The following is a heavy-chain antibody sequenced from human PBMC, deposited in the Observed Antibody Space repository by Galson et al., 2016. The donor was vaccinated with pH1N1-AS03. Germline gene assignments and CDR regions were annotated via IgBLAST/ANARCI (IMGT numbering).Heavy chain of an antibody. CDR2: IYWNSEK. V-gene: IGHV2-5*01. Sequence: PALVKPTQTLTLTCDFSGFSLNTNGVGVGWIRQPPGKPLEWLALIYWNSEKRYNPFLKGRLTITKDTSKNQVVLTMTNMAPGDTATYFCARKPTGSMAVTTGVGYFDLWGRGTLVAVSS. CDR3: ARKPTGSMAVTTGVGYFDL. J-gene: IGHJ2*01. D-gene: IGHD2-21*02. CDR1: GFSLNTNGVG.